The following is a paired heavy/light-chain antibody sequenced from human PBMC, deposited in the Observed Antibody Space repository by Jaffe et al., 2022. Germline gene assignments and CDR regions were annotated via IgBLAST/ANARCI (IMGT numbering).Light chain of an antibody. Sequence: EIVLTQSPGTLSLSPGERATLSCRASQTVSSGYLAWYQQRPGQAPRLLIYGASSRATGIPDRFSGSGSGTDFTLTISRLEPEDFAVYYCQHYGSSPLFTFGPGTKVEIK. J-gene: IGKJ3*01. CDR1: QTVSSGY. CDR2: GAS. V-gene: IGKV3-20*01. CDR3: QHYGSSPLFT.
Heavy chain of an antibody. CDR2: ISAYNGNT. V-gene: IGHV1-18*01. CDR3: ARGLSGYGDSGHPQAY. CDR1: GYTFTGYG. J-gene: IGHJ4*02. Sequence: QVQLVQSGAEVEKPGASMKVSCKASGYTFTGYGISWVRQAPGQGLEWMGWISAYNGNTIYAQKFQGRVTMTTDTATSTAYMEVRSLRSEDTAVYYCARGLSGYGDSGHPQAYWGQGTLITVSS. D-gene: IGHD4-17*01.